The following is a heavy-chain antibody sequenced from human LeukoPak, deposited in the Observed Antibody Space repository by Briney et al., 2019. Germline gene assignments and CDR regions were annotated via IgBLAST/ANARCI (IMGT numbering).Heavy chain of an antibody. CDR2: IYTSGST. J-gene: IGHJ5*02. CDR1: GGSISSYY. CDR3: ARHVVDPVVVTAYWFDP. V-gene: IGHV4-4*07. D-gene: IGHD2-21*02. Sequence: SETLSLTCTVSGGSISSYYWSWIRQPAGKGLEWIGRIYTSGSTNYNPSLKSRVTMSVDTSKNQFSLKLTSVTAADTAVYYCARHVVDPVVVTAYWFDPWGQGTLVTVSS.